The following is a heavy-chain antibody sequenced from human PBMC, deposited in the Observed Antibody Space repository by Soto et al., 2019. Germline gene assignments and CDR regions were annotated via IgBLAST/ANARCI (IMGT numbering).Heavy chain of an antibody. V-gene: IGHV1-46*01. CDR2: INPSGGST. D-gene: IGHD3-9*01. CDR1: GYTFTSYY. J-gene: IGHJ6*02. CDR3: ARGRQRVLRYFDWSDPYYYYYGMDV. Sequence: ASVKVSCKASGYTFTSYYMHWVRQAPGQGLEWMGIINPSGGSTSYAQKFQGRVTMTRGTSTSTVYMELSSLRSEDTAVYYCARGRQRVLRYFDWSDPYYYYYGMDVWGQGTTVTVSS.